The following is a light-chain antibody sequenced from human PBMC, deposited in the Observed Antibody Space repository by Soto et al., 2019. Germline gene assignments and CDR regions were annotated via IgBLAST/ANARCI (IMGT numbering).Light chain of an antibody. CDR2: AAS. V-gene: IGKV1-6*01. J-gene: IGKJ5*01. Sequence: IQMTQSPSSLSASVGDRVTITCRASQNINTYLNWYQQKPGKAPKLLIYAASALRSGVPSRFSGSGSGTDFTLTISSLQPEDFATYYCIQDYDYPYTFGQGTRLEIK. CDR1: QNINTY. CDR3: IQDYDYPYT.